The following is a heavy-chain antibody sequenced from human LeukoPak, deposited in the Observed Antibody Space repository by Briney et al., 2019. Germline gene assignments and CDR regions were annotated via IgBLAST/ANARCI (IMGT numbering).Heavy chain of an antibody. J-gene: IGHJ4*02. CDR2: IYYSGST. Sequence: PSQTLSLTCTVSGGSISSGSYYWSWIRQPPGKGLEWIGYIYYSGSTNYNPSLKSRVTISVDTSNNQFSLKLSSVTAADTAVYYCARDRWGTGGYFDNWGQGTLVAVSS. CDR1: GGSISSGSYY. V-gene: IGHV4-61*01. CDR3: ARDRWGTGGYFDN. D-gene: IGHD7-27*01.